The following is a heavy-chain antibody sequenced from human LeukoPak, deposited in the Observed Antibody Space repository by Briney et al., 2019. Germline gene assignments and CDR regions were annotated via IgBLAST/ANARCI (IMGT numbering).Heavy chain of an antibody. J-gene: IGHJ6*03. D-gene: IGHD4-17*01. V-gene: IGHV4-4*07. CDR1: GGYIGSYY. CDR2: IYTSENT. CDR3: AREGDYGDYSKSFYYMDV. Sequence: SETLSLTCTVSGGYIGSYYWSWIRQPAGKGLEWIGRIYTSENTDYNPSLKSRVTMSVDMSTRQFSLRLTSVTAADTAVYYCAREGDYGDYSKSFYYMDVWGKGTTVTVSS.